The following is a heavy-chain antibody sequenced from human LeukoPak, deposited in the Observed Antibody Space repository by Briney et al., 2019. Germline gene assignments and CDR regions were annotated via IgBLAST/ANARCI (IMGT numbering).Heavy chain of an antibody. CDR1: GFTFSSYA. CDR2: ISYDGGDK. D-gene: IGHD5-18*01. CDR3: ARGTIQLWPFDY. V-gene: IGHV3-30-3*01. Sequence: GGSLRLSCAASGFTFSSYAMHWVRQAPGKGLEWVAVISYDGGDKYYADSVKGRFTISRDNSRNTLYLQMNSLTPEDTAVYYCARGTIQLWPFDYWGQGTLVSVSS. J-gene: IGHJ4*02.